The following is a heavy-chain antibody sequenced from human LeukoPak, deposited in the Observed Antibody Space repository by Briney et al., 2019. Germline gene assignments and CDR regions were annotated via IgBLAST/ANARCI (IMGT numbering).Heavy chain of an antibody. D-gene: IGHD4-17*01. CDR3: ARVDPGDYVSFDY. V-gene: IGHV1-69*04. J-gene: IGHJ4*02. CDR1: GGTFSSYA. Sequence: SVKVSCKASGGTFSSYAISWVRQAPGQGLEWMGRIIPILGIANYAQKFQGRVTITADKSTSTAYMELSSLRSEDTAVYYCARVDPGDYVSFDYWGQGTLVTVSS. CDR2: IIPILGIA.